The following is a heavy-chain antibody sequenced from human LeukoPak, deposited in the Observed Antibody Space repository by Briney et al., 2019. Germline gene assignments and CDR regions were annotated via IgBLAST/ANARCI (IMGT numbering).Heavy chain of an antibody. J-gene: IGHJ4*02. CDR1: GGTFSSYA. CDR3: ARDDRTPRGNHT. CDR2: IIPIFGTT. D-gene: IGHD1-14*01. V-gene: IGHV1-69*06. Sequence: ASVKVSCKASGGTFSSYAISWVRQAPGQGLEWMGGIIPIFGTTNYAQKFQDRVTITADKSTSTAYMELSSLRSEDTAVYYCARDDRTPRGNHTWGQGTLVTVSS.